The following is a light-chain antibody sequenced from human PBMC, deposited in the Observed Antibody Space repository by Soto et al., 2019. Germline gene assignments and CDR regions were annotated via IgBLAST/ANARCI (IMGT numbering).Light chain of an antibody. CDR3: SSYAGSVTLFV. J-gene: IGLJ1*01. V-gene: IGLV2-23*01. Sequence: QSAPTQPASVSGSPRQSITISCTGTSNDVGFYDLVSWYQQHPGKAPKLLIYEGSKRPSGVSDRFSGSKSGNTASLTISGLQSEDEADYYCSSYAGSVTLFVFGTGTKLTVL. CDR2: EGS. CDR1: SNDVGFYDL.